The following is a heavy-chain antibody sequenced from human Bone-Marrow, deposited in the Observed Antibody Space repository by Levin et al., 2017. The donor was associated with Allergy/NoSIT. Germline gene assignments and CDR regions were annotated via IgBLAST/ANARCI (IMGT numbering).Heavy chain of an antibody. CDR1: GFTFNTYA. D-gene: IGHD2-21*02. CDR3: AKAAEYCGVDCCNSWTWACDS. CDR2: ISGSGDST. Sequence: PGGSLRLSCVGSGFTFNTYAIHWVRQPPGRGLEWVSTISGSGDSTFYTDSVKGRFTLSRDDSKDTIFLQMNSLSVEHTAVYFCAKAAEYCGVDCCNSWTWACDSWGQGTLVTVSS. J-gene: IGHJ4*02. V-gene: IGHV3-23*01.